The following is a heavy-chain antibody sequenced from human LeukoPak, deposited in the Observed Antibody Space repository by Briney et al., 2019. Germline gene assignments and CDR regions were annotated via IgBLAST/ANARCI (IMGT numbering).Heavy chain of an antibody. J-gene: IGHJ5*02. V-gene: IGHV1-2*02. CDR3: ARDGSYCSSTSCYNGWFDP. Sequence: GASVKVSCKASGYTFTGYYMHWVRQAPGQGLEWMGWINPNSGGTNYAQKFQGRVTMTRDTSISTAYMELSRLRSDDTGVYYCARDGSYCSSTSCYNGWFDPWGQGTLVTVSS. CDR2: INPNSGGT. CDR1: GYTFTGYY. D-gene: IGHD2-2*02.